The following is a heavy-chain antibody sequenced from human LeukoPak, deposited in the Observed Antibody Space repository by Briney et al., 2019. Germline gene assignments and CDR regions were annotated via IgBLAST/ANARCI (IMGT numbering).Heavy chain of an antibody. CDR3: AGGSDIAAAGPIYYYYYYGMDV. J-gene: IGHJ6*02. V-gene: IGHV1-69*13. CDR2: IIPIFGTA. CDR1: GGIFSSYA. D-gene: IGHD6-13*01. Sequence: SVKVSCKASGGIFSSYAISWVRQAPGQGLEWMGGIIPIFGTANYAQKFQGRVTITADESTSTAYMELSSLRSEDTAVYYCAGGSDIAAAGPIYYYYYYGMDVWGQGTTVTVSS.